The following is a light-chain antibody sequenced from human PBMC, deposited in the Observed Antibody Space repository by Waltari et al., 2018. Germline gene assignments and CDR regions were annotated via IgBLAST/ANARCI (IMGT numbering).Light chain of an antibody. Sequence: EIVLTQSPGTLSLSPGERATLSCRASQSVNNNYLAWSQAKPGQAPRLLIYGISLRATGVPDRFSGGGSGTDFTLTISRLEPEDFAVYYCQHYGDSPKYTFGQGTKLEIK. V-gene: IGKV3-20*01. CDR2: GIS. J-gene: IGKJ2*01. CDR1: QSVNNNY. CDR3: QHYGDSPKYT.